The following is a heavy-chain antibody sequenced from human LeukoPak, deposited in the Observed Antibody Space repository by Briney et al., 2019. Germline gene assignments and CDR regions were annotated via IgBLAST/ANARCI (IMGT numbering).Heavy chain of an antibody. CDR1: GYSFTSYC. CDR2: IYPGDSGP. V-gene: IGHV5-51*01. J-gene: IGHJ3*01. CDR3: GMSGDRVPLQDDVFDV. D-gene: IGHD1-26*01. Sequence: PGESLKISCKVSGYSFTSYCIGWVRQMPGKGLEWMGIIYPGDSGPTYSPSFQGQVTISVDKSINTAYLQWSSLQASDTAMYYCGMSGDRVPLQDDVFDVWGQGTTVTVSS.